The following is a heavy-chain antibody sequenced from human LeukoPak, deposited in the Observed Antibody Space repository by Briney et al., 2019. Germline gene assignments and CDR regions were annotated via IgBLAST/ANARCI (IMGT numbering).Heavy chain of an antibody. CDR2: ISGSGTYK. D-gene: IGHD3-22*01. V-gene: IGHV3-21*06. CDR3: ARSDYDSSGLDAFDI. Sequence: PGGSVRLSCEASGFTFSRHTMNWVRQAPGKGLEWVSCISGSGTYKYYTDSVKGRFAISRDNAKSSLYLQMHSLRAEDTAVYYCARSDYDSSGLDAFDIWGHGTMGTVSS. J-gene: IGHJ3*02. CDR1: GFTFSRHT.